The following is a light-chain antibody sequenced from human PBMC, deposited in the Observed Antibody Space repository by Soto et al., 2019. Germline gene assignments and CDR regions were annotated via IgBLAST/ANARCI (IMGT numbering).Light chain of an antibody. CDR1: SSNIGAGYD. Sequence: QSVLTQPPSVSGAPGQRVTISCTGSSSNIGAGYDVHWYQQLPGTAPKLLVYGNGNRPSGVPDRYSGCKSGTSASLAITGLQAEDEADYYGQSYDSSLSGSEVFGTGTKVTVL. V-gene: IGLV1-40*01. J-gene: IGLJ1*01. CDR3: QSYDSSLSGSEV. CDR2: GNG.